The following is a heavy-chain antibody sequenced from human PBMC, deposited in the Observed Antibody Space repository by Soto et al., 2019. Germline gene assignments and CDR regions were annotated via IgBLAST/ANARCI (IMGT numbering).Heavy chain of an antibody. CDR1: GFTFGDYA. CDR3: TKIAAAGHEVYFDY. CDR2: IRSKAYGGTT. J-gene: IGHJ4*02. Sequence: GGSLRLSCTASGFTFGDYAMSWFRQAPGKGLEWVGFIRSKAYGGTTEYAASVKGRFTISRDDSKSIAYLQMNSLKTEDTAVYYCTKIAAAGHEVYFDYWGQGTLVTVSS. V-gene: IGHV3-49*03. D-gene: IGHD6-13*01.